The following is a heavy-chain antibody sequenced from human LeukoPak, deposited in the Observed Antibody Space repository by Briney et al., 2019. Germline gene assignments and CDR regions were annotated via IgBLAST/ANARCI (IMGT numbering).Heavy chain of an antibody. CDR1: GGSISSGGYY. CDR2: IYHSGST. CDR3: ARVTATVAARWFDP. J-gene: IGHJ5*02. D-gene: IGHD6-19*01. V-gene: IGHV4-30-2*01. Sequence: SETLSLTCTVSGGSISSGGYYWSWIRQPPGKGLEWIGYIYHSGSTYYNPSLKSRVTISVDRSKNQFSLKLSSVTAADTAVYYCARVTATVAARWFDPWGQGTLVTVSS.